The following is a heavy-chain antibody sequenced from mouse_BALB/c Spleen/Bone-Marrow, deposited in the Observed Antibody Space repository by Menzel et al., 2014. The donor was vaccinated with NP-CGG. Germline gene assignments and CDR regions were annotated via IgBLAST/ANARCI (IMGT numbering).Heavy chain of an antibody. V-gene: IGHV1S132*01. J-gene: IGHJ2*01. D-gene: IGHD2-1*01. CDR2: IFPGIGTT. Sequence: QVQLQQSGAELVKPGASVKLSCKTSGYTFTNYWIQWVKQRPGQGLGWIGGIFPGIGTTYYNEKFKGKATLTIDTSSSTAYMQLSSLTSEDSAVYFCARGGNYGYWGQGTTLTVSS. CDR1: GYTFTNYW. CDR3: ARGGNYGY.